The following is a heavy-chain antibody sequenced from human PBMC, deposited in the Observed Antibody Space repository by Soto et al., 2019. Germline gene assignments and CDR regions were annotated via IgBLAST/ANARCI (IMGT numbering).Heavy chain of an antibody. V-gene: IGHV3-23*01. CDR1: GFTFTYFA. Sequence: GGSLRLSCAASGFTFTYFAMSWVRQSPGKGLEWVSSISASGAATYYADSVKGRFTISRDNSKNTLDLQMSSLRAEDTAVYYCARDSNFEYWGQGALVTVSS. CDR3: ARDSNFEY. CDR2: ISASGAAT. D-gene: IGHD4-4*01. J-gene: IGHJ4*02.